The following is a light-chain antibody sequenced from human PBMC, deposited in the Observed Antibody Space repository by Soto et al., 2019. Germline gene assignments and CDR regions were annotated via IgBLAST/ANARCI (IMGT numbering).Light chain of an antibody. CDR2: GAS. V-gene: IGKV3-20*01. CDR1: QTVLNNY. J-gene: IGKJ5*01. Sequence: EIVLTQSPGTLSLSPGERATLSCRASQTVLNNYLTWYQQKPGQAPRRLIFGASFRATGIPDRFSGSGSGTDFTLTISRLEPEDSAVYYCQQYGSSQITFGQGTRLEIK. CDR3: QQYGSSQIT.